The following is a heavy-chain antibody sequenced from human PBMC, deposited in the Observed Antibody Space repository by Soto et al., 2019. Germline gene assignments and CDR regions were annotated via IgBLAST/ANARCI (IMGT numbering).Heavy chain of an antibody. J-gene: IGHJ4*02. V-gene: IGHV3-21*01. CDR2: ISSSSSYI. CDR1: GFTFSSYS. CDR3: ARDLAEMAYCGGDCTDY. D-gene: IGHD2-21*02. Sequence: GGSLRLSCAASGFTFSSYSMNWVRQAPGKGLEWVSSISSSSSYIYYADSVKGRFTISRDNAKNSLYLQMNSLRAEDTAVYYCARDLAEMAYCGGDCTDYWGQGTLVTVSS.